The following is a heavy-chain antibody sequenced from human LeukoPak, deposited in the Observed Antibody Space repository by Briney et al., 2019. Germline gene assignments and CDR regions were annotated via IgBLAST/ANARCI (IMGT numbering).Heavy chain of an antibody. V-gene: IGHV1-46*01. D-gene: IGHD3-10*01. CDR2: INSSGGST. Sequence: ASVKVSCKASGYTSTSNYMHWVRQAPGQGLEWMGIINSSGGSTIYAQKFQGRVTMTRDTSTSTAYMELSSLRSEDTAVYYCVREGVRYFDYWGQGTLVTASS. J-gene: IGHJ4*02. CDR1: GYTSTSNY. CDR3: VREGVRYFDY.